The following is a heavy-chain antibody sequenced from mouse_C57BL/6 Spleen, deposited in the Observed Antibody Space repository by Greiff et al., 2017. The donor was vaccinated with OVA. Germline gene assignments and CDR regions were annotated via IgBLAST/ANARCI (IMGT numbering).Heavy chain of an antibody. Sequence: QFQLQQPGAELVRPGSSVKLSCKASGSTFTSYWMHWVKQRPIQGLEWIGNIDPSDSETHSNQKFKDKATLTVDKSSSTAYMQLSSLTSEDSAVYYCARGVHYFDYWGKGTTLTVSS. V-gene: IGHV1-52*01. J-gene: IGHJ2*01. CDR1: GSTFTSYW. CDR2: IDPSDSET. CDR3: ARGVHYFDY.